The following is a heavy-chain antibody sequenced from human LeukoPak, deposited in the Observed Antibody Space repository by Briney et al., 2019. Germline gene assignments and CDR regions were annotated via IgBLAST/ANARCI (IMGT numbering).Heavy chain of an antibody. D-gene: IGHD4-11*01. CDR1: GGSFSGYY. CDR3: AREFRGASNYARYYYYMDV. V-gene: IGHV4-34*01. CDR2: INHSGST. J-gene: IGHJ6*03. Sequence: PSETLSLTCAVYGGSFSGYYWSWIRQPPGKGLEWIGEINHSGSTNYNPSLKSRVTISVDTSKNQFSLKLSSVTAADTAVYYCAREFRGASNYARYYYYMDVWGKGTTVTVSS.